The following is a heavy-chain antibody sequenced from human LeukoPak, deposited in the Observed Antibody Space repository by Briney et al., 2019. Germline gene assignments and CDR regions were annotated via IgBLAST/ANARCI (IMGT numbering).Heavy chain of an antibody. V-gene: IGHV3-30*02. CDR1: GFTFSSYG. CDR3: AKRYSSTSVALDY. CDR2: IRYDGSNK. Sequence: PGGSLRLSCAASGFTFSSYGMHWVRQAPGKGLEWVAFIRYDGSNKYYADSVKGRFTISRDYSKNTLYLQMNSLRAEDTAVYYCAKRYSSTSVALDYWGQGTLVTVSS. J-gene: IGHJ4*02. D-gene: IGHD6-13*01.